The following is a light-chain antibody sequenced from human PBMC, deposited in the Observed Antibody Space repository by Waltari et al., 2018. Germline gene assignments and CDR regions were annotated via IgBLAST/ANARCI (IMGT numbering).Light chain of an antibody. CDR3: QQYYNRPYT. J-gene: IGKJ2*01. V-gene: IGKV3-15*01. CDR2: AAS. CDR1: QSVKRN. Sequence: EIVMTQSPATLSVSPGERATLSCRASQSVKRNLSWYQQKSGQAPRLLIYAASNRDTGIPPRFSGCGSGTEFTLTISSLQSEDFAVYYCQQYYNRPYTFGQGTTLEIK.